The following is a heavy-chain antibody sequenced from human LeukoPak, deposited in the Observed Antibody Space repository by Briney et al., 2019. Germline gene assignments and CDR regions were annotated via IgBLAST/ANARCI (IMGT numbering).Heavy chain of an antibody. CDR2: IYSSGNT. D-gene: IGHD5-12*01. CDR3: AKSNGYGLIDY. CDR1: GASISSSNYY. J-gene: IGHJ4*02. V-gene: IGHV4-39*01. Sequence: SETLSLTCAVSGASISSSNYYWGWVRQSPGKGLEWIGNIYSSGNTYYNASLKSRVTMYIDTSKNQFSLKLSSVTAADTAKYYCAKSNGYGLIDYWGQGTLVTVSS.